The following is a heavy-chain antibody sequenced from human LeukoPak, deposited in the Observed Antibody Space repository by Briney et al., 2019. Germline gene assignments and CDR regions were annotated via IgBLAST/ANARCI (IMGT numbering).Heavy chain of an antibody. CDR2: IIPIFGTA. D-gene: IGHD6-19*01. V-gene: IGHV1-69*05. J-gene: IGHJ4*02. Sequence: GASVKVSCKASGGTFSSYAISWVRQAPRQGLEWMGGIIPIFGTANYAQKFQGRVTITTDESTSTAYMELSSLRSEDTAVYYCARAAAGSYSSGSSTFDYWGQGTLVTVSS. CDR3: ARAAAGSYSSGSSTFDY. CDR1: GGTFSSYA.